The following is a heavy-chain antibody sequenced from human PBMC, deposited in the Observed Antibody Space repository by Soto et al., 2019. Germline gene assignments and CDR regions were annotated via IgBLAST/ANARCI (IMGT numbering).Heavy chain of an antibody. V-gene: IGHV3-53*01. D-gene: IGHD3-10*01. Sequence: EVQMVESGGGLIQPGGSLRVSCAASGFTVSSSYMSWVRQAPGKGLEWVSVIYSGGSTYYADSVRGRFTISRDNSKNMLYLQMNSLRAEDTAVYYCARGITGGDYHGSEHFDYWGRGTLVTVSS. J-gene: IGHJ4*02. CDR3: ARGITGGDYHGSEHFDY. CDR2: IYSGGST. CDR1: GFTVSSSY.